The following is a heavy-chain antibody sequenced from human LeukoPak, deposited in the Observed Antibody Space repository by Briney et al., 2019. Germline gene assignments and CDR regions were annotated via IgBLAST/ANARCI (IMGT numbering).Heavy chain of an antibody. J-gene: IGHJ6*04. CDR2: FTPSNGFT. V-gene: IGHV1-46*01. Sequence: ASVKVSCKASGYTFTSYQIHWVRQAPGQGLEWMGIFTPSNGFTTHAQKFQGRLTMTRDTSTSTVYMELNSLTSEDTAVYYCARAGDSNWANYYYRLDVWGKGTTLTVSS. D-gene: IGHD6-13*01. CDR3: ARAGDSNWANYYYRLDV. CDR1: GYTFTSYQ.